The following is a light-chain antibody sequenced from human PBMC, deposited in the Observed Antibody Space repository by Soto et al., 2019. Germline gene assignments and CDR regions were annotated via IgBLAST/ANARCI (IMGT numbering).Light chain of an antibody. J-gene: IGKJ4*01. CDR3: QQYNNWPST. Sequence: EIVMTQSPSTLSVSPRERATLSCRASHSVSSNLAWYQQKPGQAPRLLIYGASTRATGIPARFSGSGSGTEFTLTISSLQSEDFAVYYCQQYNNWPSTFGGGTKVEIK. V-gene: IGKV3-15*01. CDR2: GAS. CDR1: HSVSSN.